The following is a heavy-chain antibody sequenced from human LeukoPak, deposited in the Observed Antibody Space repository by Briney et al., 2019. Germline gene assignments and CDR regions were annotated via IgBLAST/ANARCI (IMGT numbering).Heavy chain of an antibody. CDR3: ARLRVAGFDY. CDR2: IYYSGST. D-gene: IGHD6-19*01. CDR1: GGSISSYY. V-gene: IGHV4-59*08. J-gene: IGHJ4*02. Sequence: SETLSLTCTVSGGSISSYYWSWVRQPPGKGLEWIGYIYYSGSTNYNPSLKSRVTISVDTSKNQFSLKLSSVTAADTAVYYCARLRVAGFDYWGQGTLVTVSS.